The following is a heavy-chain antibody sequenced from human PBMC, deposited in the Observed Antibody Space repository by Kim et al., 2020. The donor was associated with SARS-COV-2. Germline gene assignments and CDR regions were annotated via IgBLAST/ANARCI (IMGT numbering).Heavy chain of an antibody. CDR3: ARDRRYSYGQESFDY. J-gene: IGHJ4*02. CDR2: ISSSGSTI. D-gene: IGHD5-18*01. V-gene: IGHV3-11*01. CDR1: GFTFSDYY. Sequence: GGSLRLSCAASGFTFSDYYMSWIRQAPGKGLEWVSYISSSGSTIYYADSVKGRFTISRDNAKNSLYLQMNSLRAEDTAVYYCARDRRYSYGQESFDYWGQGTLVTVSS.